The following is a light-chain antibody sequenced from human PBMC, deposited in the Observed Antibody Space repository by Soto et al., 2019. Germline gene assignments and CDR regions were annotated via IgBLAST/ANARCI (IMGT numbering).Light chain of an antibody. CDR2: GAS. J-gene: IGKJ4*01. CDR1: QSISSTY. CDR3: QQYGASPFT. Sequence: EIVLTQSPGTLSLSPGERATLSCRASQSISSTYLAWYQLRPGQTPRLLIHGASNRATGIPDRFIGSGSGTDFTLTISRLEPEDFAVYYCQQYGASPFTFGGGTKVDIK. V-gene: IGKV3-20*01.